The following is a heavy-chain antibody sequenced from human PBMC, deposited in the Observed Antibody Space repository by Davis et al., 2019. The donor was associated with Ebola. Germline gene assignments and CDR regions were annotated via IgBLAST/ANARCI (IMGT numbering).Heavy chain of an antibody. D-gene: IGHD3-16*02. CDR1: GFTFSSHS. CDR2: ISSSSGYI. Sequence: GGSLRLSCAASGFTFSSHSMNWVRQAPGKGLEWVSSISSSSGYIYYADSVEGRFTISRDNSKNTLYLQMNSLRAEDTAVYYCAREKRHLGELSPNWYFDLWGRGTLVTVSS. CDR3: AREKRHLGELSPNWYFDL. J-gene: IGHJ2*01. V-gene: IGHV3-21*04.